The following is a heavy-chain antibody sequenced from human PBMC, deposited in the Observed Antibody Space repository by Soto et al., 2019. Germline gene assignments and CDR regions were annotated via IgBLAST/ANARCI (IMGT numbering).Heavy chain of an antibody. Sequence: PSDTLSLTCTVSGDSISILYWSWIRQPPGKGLEWIGYIYYSGSINYNPSLKSRVTISVDPSKNQFSLRLSSVTAADTAVYYCAKSLWDTSGWKTDYWGQGTLVTVSS. D-gene: IGHD6-19*01. CDR2: IYYSGSI. CDR3: AKSLWDTSGWKTDY. V-gene: IGHV4-59*01. J-gene: IGHJ4*02. CDR1: GDSISILY.